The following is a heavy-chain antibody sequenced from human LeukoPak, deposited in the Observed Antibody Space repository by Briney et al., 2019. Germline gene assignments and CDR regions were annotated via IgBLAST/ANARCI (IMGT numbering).Heavy chain of an antibody. J-gene: IGHJ6*03. V-gene: IGHV1-69*01. Sequence: SVKVSCKASGGTFSSYAISWVRQAPGQGLEWMGGIIPIFGTANYAQKFRGRVTITADESTSTAYMELSSLRSEDTAVYYCARPSYGDLYYYYYMDVWGKGTTVTVSS. D-gene: IGHD5-18*01. CDR3: ARPSYGDLYYYYYMDV. CDR1: GGTFSSYA. CDR2: IIPIFGTA.